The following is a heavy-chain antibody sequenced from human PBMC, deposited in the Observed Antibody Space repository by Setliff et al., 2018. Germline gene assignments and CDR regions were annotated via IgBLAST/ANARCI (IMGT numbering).Heavy chain of an antibody. CDR3: ARLSWNGLRYFGLDV. CDR2: IQNSGGI. CDR1: GVSISSYY. Sequence: SETLSLTCNVSGVSISSYYWSWIRQAPGKGLESLGYIQNSGGINYNPSLKSRVTISVDTSTNQFSLKLTSVTAADTAVYYCARLSWNGLRYFGLDVWGQGTTVTVSS. J-gene: IGHJ6*02. D-gene: IGHD3-3*01. V-gene: IGHV4-59*01.